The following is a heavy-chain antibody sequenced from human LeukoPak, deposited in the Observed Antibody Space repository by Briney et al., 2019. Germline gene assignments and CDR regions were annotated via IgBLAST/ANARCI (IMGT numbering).Heavy chain of an antibody. D-gene: IGHD3-3*01. Sequence: SETLSLTCAVYGGSFSGYYWSWVRQPPGKGLEWMGEINYSGSTNYNPSLKSRVTISVDTSKNQLSLKLSSVTAADTAVYYCARGGHVLRFLEWLRRYWYFDLWGRGTLVTVSS. CDR2: INYSGST. J-gene: IGHJ2*01. V-gene: IGHV4-34*01. CDR3: ARGGHVLRFLEWLRRYWYFDL. CDR1: GGSFSGYY.